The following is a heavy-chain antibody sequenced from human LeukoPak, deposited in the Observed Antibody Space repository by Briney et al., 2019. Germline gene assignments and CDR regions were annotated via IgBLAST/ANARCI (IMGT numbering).Heavy chain of an antibody. V-gene: IGHV4-39*07. Sequence: SETLSLTCTVSGGSISSSSYYWGWIRQPPGKGLEWIGSIYYSGSTYYNPSLKSRVTISVDTSKNQFSLKLSSVTAADTAVYYCARDPDRRFDYWAREPWSPSPQ. CDR3: ARDPDRRFDY. D-gene: IGHD1-14*01. CDR1: GGSISSSSYY. J-gene: IGHJ4*02. CDR2: IYYSGST.